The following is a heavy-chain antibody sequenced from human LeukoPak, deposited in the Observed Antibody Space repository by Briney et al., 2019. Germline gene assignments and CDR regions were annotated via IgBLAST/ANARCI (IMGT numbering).Heavy chain of an antibody. V-gene: IGHV4-4*07. CDR2: VYTSGST. Sequence: SETLFLTCTGSGVSISSYYRSWIRQPAGKGLEWIGRVYTSGSTNYNPSLKSRVTMSVDTSKNQLSLKLSSVTAADTAVYYCARLQGDYSFDYWGQGTLVTVSS. J-gene: IGHJ4*02. CDR3: ARLQGDYSFDY. D-gene: IGHD4-11*01. CDR1: GVSISSYY.